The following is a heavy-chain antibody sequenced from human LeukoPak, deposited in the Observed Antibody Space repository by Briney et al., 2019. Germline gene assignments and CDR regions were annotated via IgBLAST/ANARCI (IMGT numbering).Heavy chain of an antibody. CDR2: VTSSGRTP. J-gene: IGHJ4*02. CDR1: GFTFNTHA. D-gene: IGHD3-10*01. Sequence: GGSLRLSCEASGFTFNTHAMSWVRQAPEKGLEWVASVTSSGRTPYYADSVRGRFTISRDNSKNTLYLQMNSLRGEDTAVYYCAKDRPNFYETSGAYYKPKGDFWGPGTLVAVSS. V-gene: IGHV3-23*01. CDR3: AKDRPNFYETSGAYYKPKGDF.